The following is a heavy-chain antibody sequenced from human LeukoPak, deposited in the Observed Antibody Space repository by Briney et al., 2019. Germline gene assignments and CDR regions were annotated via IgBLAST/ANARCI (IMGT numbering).Heavy chain of an antibody. CDR1: GFTFDDYA. J-gene: IGHJ4*02. CDR3: AKDIQYSSSSYFDY. V-gene: IGHV3-9*01. D-gene: IGHD6-6*01. CDR2: ISWNSGSI. Sequence: GGSLRLSCAASGFTFDDYAMHWVRQAPGKGVEWVSGISWNSGSIGYADSVKGRFTISRDNAKNSLYLQMNSLRAEDTALYYCAKDIQYSSSSYFDYWGQGTLVTVSS.